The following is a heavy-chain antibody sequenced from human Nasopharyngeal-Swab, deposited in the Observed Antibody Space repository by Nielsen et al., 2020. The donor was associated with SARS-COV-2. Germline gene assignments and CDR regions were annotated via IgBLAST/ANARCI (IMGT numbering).Heavy chain of an antibody. J-gene: IGHJ6*03. V-gene: IGHV4-59*01. Sequence: SETLSLTCTVSGGSISSYYWSWIRQPPGKGLEWIGYIYYSGSTNYNPSLKSRVTISVDTPKNQFSLKLSSVTAADTAVYYCARARRSIDIVVAPAPLPTYMDVWGKGTTVTVSS. CDR1: GGSISSYY. CDR3: ARARRSIDIVVAPAPLPTYMDV. D-gene: IGHD2-2*01. CDR2: IYYSGST.